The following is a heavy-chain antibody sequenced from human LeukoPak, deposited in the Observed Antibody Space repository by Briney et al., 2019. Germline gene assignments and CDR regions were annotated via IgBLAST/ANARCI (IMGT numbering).Heavy chain of an antibody. V-gene: IGHV4-61*02. D-gene: IGHD3-3*01. CDR2: IYTSGST. Sequence: PSQTLSLTCTVSGGSISSGSYYWSRIRQPAGKGLEWIGRIYTSGSTNYNPSLKSRVTISVDTSKNQFSLKLSSVTAADTAVYYCARVGISGYYSYWGQGTLVTVSS. J-gene: IGHJ4*02. CDR3: ARVGISGYYSY. CDR1: GGSISSGSYY.